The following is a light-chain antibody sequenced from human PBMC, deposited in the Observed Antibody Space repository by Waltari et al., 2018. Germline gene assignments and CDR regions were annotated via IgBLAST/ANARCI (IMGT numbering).Light chain of an antibody. J-gene: IGLJ3*02. CDR2: RTT. CDR3: LVSNGGAWV. V-gene: IGLV7-43*01. CDR1: TGAVTSGYD. Sequence: QTVVTQEPSLTVSPGGTVTLTCASSTGAVTSGYDTHWFQQKPGQPPRPLISRTTNKHPRTPGRISGSLLGDKAALTLSDAQPEDEADYYCLVSNGGAWVFGGGTKLTVL.